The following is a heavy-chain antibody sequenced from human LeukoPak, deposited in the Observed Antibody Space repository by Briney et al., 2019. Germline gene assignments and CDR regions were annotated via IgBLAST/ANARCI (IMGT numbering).Heavy chain of an antibody. CDR2: ISSSNSSK. D-gene: IGHD2-2*01. Sequence: TGGSLRLSCAVSGFTFSSYNMKWARQAPGKGLEWVSYISSSNSSKYYADSVKGRFTISRDNAKESLYLQMNSLRAEDTTVYYCPIELSLYHGRRGSGGYYYMDVWGKGTTVTVSS. CDR1: GFTFSSYN. J-gene: IGHJ6*03. V-gene: IGHV3-48*01. CDR3: PIELSLYHGRRGSGGYYYMDV.